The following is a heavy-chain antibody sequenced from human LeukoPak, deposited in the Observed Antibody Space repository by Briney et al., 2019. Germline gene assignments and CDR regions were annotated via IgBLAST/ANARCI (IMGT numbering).Heavy chain of an antibody. Sequence: PSETLSLTCTVSGGSISSYYWSWIRQPPGKGLGWNGYIYYSGSTNYNPSLKSRVTISVDTSKNQFSLKLSFVTAADTAVYFCARGDYDILTGHPTPLYQHWGQGTLVTVSS. D-gene: IGHD3-9*01. J-gene: IGHJ1*01. CDR3: ARGDYDILTGHPTPLYQH. CDR2: IYYSGST. V-gene: IGHV4-59*01. CDR1: GGSISSYY.